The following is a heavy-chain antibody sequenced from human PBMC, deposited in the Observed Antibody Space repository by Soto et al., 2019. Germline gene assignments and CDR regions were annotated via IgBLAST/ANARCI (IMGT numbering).Heavy chain of an antibody. CDR2: IWYDGNTK. J-gene: IGHJ6*02. CDR3: ARPLVAPVAGPYYYGMDV. CDR1: GFTFNSYG. D-gene: IGHD6-19*01. Sequence: GGSLRLSCTASGFTFNSYGFNWVRQAPGKGLEWVAVIWYDGNTKYYADSVKGRFTISRDNLRSTVYLQMNSLTAEDTAVYYCARPLVAPVAGPYYYGMDVWGQGTTVTVSS. V-gene: IGHV3-33*01.